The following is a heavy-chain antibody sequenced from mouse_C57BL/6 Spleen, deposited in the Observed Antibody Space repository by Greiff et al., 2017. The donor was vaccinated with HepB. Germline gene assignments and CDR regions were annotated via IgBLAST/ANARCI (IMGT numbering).Heavy chain of an antibody. J-gene: IGHJ4*01. CDR2: IDPSDSYT. CDR3: ARGGYQAMDY. D-gene: IGHD2-2*01. Sequence: QVHVKQPGAELVKPGASVKLSCKASGYTFTSYWMQWVKQRPGQGLEWIGEIDPSDSYTNYNQKFKGKATLTVDTSSSTAYMQLSSLTSEDSAVYYCARGGYQAMDYWGQGTSVTVSS. V-gene: IGHV1-50*01. CDR1: GYTFTSYW.